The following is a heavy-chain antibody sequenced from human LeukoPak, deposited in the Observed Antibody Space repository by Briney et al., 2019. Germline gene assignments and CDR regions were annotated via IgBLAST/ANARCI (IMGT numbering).Heavy chain of an antibody. D-gene: IGHD3-3*01. V-gene: IGHV3-7*03. CDR3: ARALSA. J-gene: IGHJ4*02. CDR1: GFTFSNYW. Sequence: GGSLRLSCAASGFTFSNYWMHWVRQAPGKGLEWVANIRQDGGEIYYVGSVKGRFSISRDNAKNSVYLQMNSLRAEDTAVYYCARALSAWDQGTLVTVSS. CDR2: IRQDGGEI.